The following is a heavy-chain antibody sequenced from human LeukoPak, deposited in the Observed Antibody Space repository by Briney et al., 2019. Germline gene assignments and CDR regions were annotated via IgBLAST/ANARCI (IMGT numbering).Heavy chain of an antibody. V-gene: IGHV1-46*01. Sequence: ASVKVSCKASGYTLTSYYMHWVRQAPGQGLEWMGIINPSGGSTSYAQKFQGRVTMTRDTSTSTVYMELSSLRSEDTAVYYCARDSWDDVSFDYWGQGTLVTVSS. CDR1: GYTLTSYY. D-gene: IGHD1-1*01. CDR3: ARDSWDDVSFDY. J-gene: IGHJ4*02. CDR2: INPSGGST.